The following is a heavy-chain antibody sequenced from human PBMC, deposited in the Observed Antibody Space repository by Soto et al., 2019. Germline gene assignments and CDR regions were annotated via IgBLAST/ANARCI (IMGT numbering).Heavy chain of an antibody. D-gene: IGHD2-2*01. Sequence: ASVKVSCKASGYSFISHYIHWVRQAPGQGLEWMGFINPSGGSATLAQKFQGRVTMTRDTSTSTVYMELTILRSEDAAVYYCARDYLSSKLSLSYFDFWGQGTLVTVSS. CDR2: INPSGGSA. V-gene: IGHV1-46*01. CDR1: GYSFISHY. CDR3: ARDYLSSKLSLSYFDF. J-gene: IGHJ4*02.